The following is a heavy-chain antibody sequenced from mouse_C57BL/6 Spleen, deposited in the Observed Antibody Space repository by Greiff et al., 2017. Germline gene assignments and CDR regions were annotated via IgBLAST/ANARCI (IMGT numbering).Heavy chain of an antibody. CDR2: ISSGGSYT. V-gene: IGHV5-6*01. D-gene: IGHD2-4*01. Sequence: EVQVVESGGDLVKPGGSLKLSCAASGFTFSSYGMSWVRQTPDKRLEWVATISSGGSYTYYPDSVKGRFTISRDNAKNTLYLQMSSLKSEDTAMYYCASYDYDETPFAYWGQGTLVTVSA. CDR1: GFTFSSYG. CDR3: ASYDYDETPFAY. J-gene: IGHJ3*01.